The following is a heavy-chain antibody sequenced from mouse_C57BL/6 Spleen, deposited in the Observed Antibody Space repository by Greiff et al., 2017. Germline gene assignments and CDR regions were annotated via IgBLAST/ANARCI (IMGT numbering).Heavy chain of an antibody. CDR2: IDPETGGT. V-gene: IGHV1-15*01. J-gene: IGHJ3*01. CDR1: GYTFTDYE. D-gene: IGHD1-1*01. Sequence: VQLQESGAELVRPGASVTLSCKASGYTFTDYEMHWVKQTPVHGLEWIGAIDPETGGTAYNQKFTGKAILTADKSSSTAYMELRSLTSEDSAVYYCTFITTVVPFAYWGQGTLVTVSA. CDR3: TFITTVVPFAY.